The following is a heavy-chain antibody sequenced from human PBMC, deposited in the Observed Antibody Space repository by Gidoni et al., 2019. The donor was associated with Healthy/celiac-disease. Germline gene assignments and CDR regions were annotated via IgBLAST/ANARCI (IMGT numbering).Heavy chain of an antibody. CDR2: ISYDGSNK. V-gene: IGHV3-30-3*01. CDR3: ATLPQGSDYGDLDLDY. J-gene: IGHJ4*02. D-gene: IGHD4-17*01. Sequence: QVQLVESGGGVVQPGRSVSLSCAASGFTFSSYAMHWVRQAPGKGLEWVAVISYDGSNKYYADSVKGRFTISRDNSKNTLYLQMNSLRAEDTAVYYCATLPQGSDYGDLDLDYWGQGTLVTVSS. CDR1: GFTFSSYA.